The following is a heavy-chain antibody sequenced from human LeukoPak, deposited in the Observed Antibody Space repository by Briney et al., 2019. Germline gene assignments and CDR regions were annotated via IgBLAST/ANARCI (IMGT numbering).Heavy chain of an antibody. CDR2: INHSGTT. V-gene: IGHV4-34*01. CDR1: GGSFSGYY. Sequence: SETLSLTCAVYGGSFSGYYWSWIRQPPGKGVEWIGEINHSGTTKYNPTLKNRVTISIDTSKKQFSLNVKSVTAADTAVYYCARLPLGAFGEVLNFDCWGQGTPVTVSS. D-gene: IGHD3-10*01. J-gene: IGHJ4*02. CDR3: ARLPLGAFGEVLNFDC.